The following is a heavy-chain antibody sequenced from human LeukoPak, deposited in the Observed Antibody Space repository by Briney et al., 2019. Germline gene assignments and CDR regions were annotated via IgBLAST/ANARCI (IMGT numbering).Heavy chain of an antibody. D-gene: IGHD3-22*01. CDR3: AKDRTYYYDSSGSHFDY. Sequence: GGSLRLSCAASGFSFNTYAMSWVRQAPGKGLEWVSAISGSGGSTYYADSVKGRFTISRDNSKNTLYLQMNSLRAEDTAVYYCAKDRTYYYDSSGSHFDYWGQGTLVTVSS. CDR1: GFSFNTYA. J-gene: IGHJ4*02. CDR2: ISGSGGST. V-gene: IGHV3-23*01.